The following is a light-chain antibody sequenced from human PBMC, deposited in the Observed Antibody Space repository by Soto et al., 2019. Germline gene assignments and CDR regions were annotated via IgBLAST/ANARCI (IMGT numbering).Light chain of an antibody. J-gene: IGKJ5*01. Sequence: EIVLKQSPVTLSLSQGERATLSCRASQSVSGYLAWYQQKPGQPPRLLIYDVSNGASGIPARFSGSGSGTDFTLTISSLEPEDFAIYYCQQRNYWQITFGQGTRLEI. CDR2: DVS. CDR3: QQRNYWQIT. V-gene: IGKV3-11*01. CDR1: QSVSGY.